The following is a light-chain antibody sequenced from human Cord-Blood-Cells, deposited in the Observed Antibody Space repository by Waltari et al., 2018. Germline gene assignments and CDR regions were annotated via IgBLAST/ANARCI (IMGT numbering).Light chain of an antibody. V-gene: IGLV2-23*01. J-gene: IGLJ2*01. CDR1: SSDVGSYNL. Sequence: QSALTQPASMSGSPGQSITISCTGTSSDVGSYNLVSWYQQHPGKAPKLMISEGSKRPSGVSNRFSGSKSGNTASLTISGLQAEDEADYYCCSYAGSSTVVFGGGTKLTVL. CDR2: EGS. CDR3: CSYAGSSTVV.